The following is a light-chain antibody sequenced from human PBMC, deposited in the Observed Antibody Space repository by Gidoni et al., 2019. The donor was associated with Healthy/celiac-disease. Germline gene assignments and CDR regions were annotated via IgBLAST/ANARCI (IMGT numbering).Light chain of an antibody. Sequence: SYALTQPPPLSLSPGPTARITCSGDKLGDKYACWYQQKPGQSPVLVIYQDSKRPSGIPERFSGSNSGNTATLTISGTQAMDEADYYCQAWDSSTAVFGGGTKLTVL. CDR2: QDS. J-gene: IGLJ2*01. CDR1: KLGDKY. V-gene: IGLV3-1*01. CDR3: QAWDSSTAV.